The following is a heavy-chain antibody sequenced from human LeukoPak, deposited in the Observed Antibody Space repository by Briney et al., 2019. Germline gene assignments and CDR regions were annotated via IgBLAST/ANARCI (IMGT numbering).Heavy chain of an antibody. V-gene: IGHV1-46*01. CDR1: GHTFTSYY. CDR2: INPSGGST. D-gene: IGHD1-26*01. Sequence: GASVKVSCKASGHTFTSYYMHWVRQAPGQGLEWMGIINPSGGSTSYAQKFQGRVTMTRDMSTSTDYMELSSLRSEDTAIYYCARDNSVGDNAWWFDPWGQGTLVTVSS. J-gene: IGHJ5*02. CDR3: ARDNSVGDNAWWFDP.